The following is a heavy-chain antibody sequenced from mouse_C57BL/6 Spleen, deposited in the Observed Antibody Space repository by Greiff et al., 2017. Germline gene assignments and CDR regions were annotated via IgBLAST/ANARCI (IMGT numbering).Heavy chain of an antibody. Sequence: QVQLQQSGAELMKPGASVKLSCKATGYTFTGYWIEWVKQRPGHGLEWIGAILPGSGSTNYNEKFKGKATFTADTSSNTAYLQLSSLTTEDSAIYDCAREGQRRPYYFDYWGQGTTLTVSS. CDR3: AREGQRRPYYFDY. D-gene: IGHD3-2*02. CDR1: GYTFTGYW. CDR2: ILPGSGST. J-gene: IGHJ2*01. V-gene: IGHV1-9*01.